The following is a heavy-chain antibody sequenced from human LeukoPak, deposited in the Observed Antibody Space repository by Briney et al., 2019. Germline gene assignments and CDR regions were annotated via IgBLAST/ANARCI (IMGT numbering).Heavy chain of an antibody. Sequence: GGSLRLSCAASGFTFSTYWMSWVRQAPGKGLEWVANIRQNGSGIAYVDSVEGRFTISRDDAQNSLYLEMNRLRVEDTAVYYCADPGVGYWGQGTLVTVSA. CDR1: GFTFSTYW. CDR2: IRQNGSGI. D-gene: IGHD2-8*01. J-gene: IGHJ4*02. V-gene: IGHV3-7*01. CDR3: ADPGVGY.